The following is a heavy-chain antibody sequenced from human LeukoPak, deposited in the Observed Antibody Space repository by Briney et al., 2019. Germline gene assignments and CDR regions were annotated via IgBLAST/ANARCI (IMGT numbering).Heavy chain of an antibody. Sequence: GGSLRLSCAASGFTFSDYYMSWIRQTPGKGLEWVSVISGTSSYTNYADSVKGRFTISRDNAKNSLYLQMNGLRAEDTAVYYCASSPTPGKAAAIDFWGQGTLVTVSS. J-gene: IGHJ4*02. D-gene: IGHD6-25*01. CDR1: GFTFSDYY. V-gene: IGHV3-11*06. CDR2: ISGTSSYT. CDR3: ASSPTPGKAAAIDF.